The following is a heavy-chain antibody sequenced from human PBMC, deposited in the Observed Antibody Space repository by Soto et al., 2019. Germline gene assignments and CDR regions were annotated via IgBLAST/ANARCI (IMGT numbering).Heavy chain of an antibody. V-gene: IGHV1-3*01. D-gene: IGHD1-1*01. CDR1: GYTFTSYA. CDR3: ARAVEVPDDFDY. J-gene: IGHJ4*02. CDR2: INAGNGNT. Sequence: ASVKVSCKASGYTFTSYAMHWVRQAPGQRLEWMGWINAGNGNTKYSQKFQGRVTITRDTSASTAYMELSSLRSEDTAVYYCARAVEVPDDFDYWGLGTLVTVSS.